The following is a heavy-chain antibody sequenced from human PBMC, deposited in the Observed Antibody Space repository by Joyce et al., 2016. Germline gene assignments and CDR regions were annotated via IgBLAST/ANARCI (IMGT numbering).Heavy chain of an antibody. CDR3: ASGFNFKGRSFFDY. CDR2: IYQNEST. CDR1: GASVSSGGYS. D-gene: IGHD3-10*01. V-gene: IGHV4-30-2*01. Sequence: QLQLHESGSGLVKPSQTLSLTCAVSGASVSSGGYSWSWIRQPPGKGLEWIGYIYQNESTYDNPSLKSRVTISVDRSKNQFSLKLASVTAADTAVYYCASGFNFKGRSFFDYWGQGALVTVSS. J-gene: IGHJ4*02.